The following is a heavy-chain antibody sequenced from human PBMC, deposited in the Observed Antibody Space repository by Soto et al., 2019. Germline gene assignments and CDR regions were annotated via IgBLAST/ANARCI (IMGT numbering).Heavy chain of an antibody. Sequence: GGSLRLSCAASGFTFSSYAMSWVRQAPGKGLEWVSAISGSGVSTYYADSVKGRFTISRDNSKNTLYLQMNSLRAEDTAVYYCAKDGLAAAGTRYYYYYYGMDVWGQGTTVTVSS. D-gene: IGHD6-13*01. CDR2: ISGSGVST. V-gene: IGHV3-23*01. J-gene: IGHJ6*02. CDR3: AKDGLAAAGTRYYYYYYGMDV. CDR1: GFTFSSYA.